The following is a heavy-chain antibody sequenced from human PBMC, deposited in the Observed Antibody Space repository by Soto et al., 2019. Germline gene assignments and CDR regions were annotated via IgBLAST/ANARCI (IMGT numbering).Heavy chain of an antibody. CDR3: TRPYSSGWYGRGWFDP. J-gene: IGHJ5*02. CDR1: GFTFGDYA. Sequence: GGSLRLSCTASGFTFGDYAMSWFRQAPGKGLEWVGFIRSKAYGGTTEYAASVKGRFTISRDDSKSIAYLQMNSLKTEDTAVYYSTRPYSSGWYGRGWFDPWGQGTLVTVSS. V-gene: IGHV3-49*03. CDR2: IRSKAYGGTT. D-gene: IGHD6-19*01.